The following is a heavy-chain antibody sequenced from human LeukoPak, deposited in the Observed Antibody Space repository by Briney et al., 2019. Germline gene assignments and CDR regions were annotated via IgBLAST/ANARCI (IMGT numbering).Heavy chain of an antibody. V-gene: IGHV3-23*01. Sequence: GGSLRLSCAASGFAFDKHAMTWVRQAPGKGLEWVSGIGISGRDTYYADSVKGRSTISRDNSKNTLYLQMNSLRPDDTAVYYCARLKAGNWGPGTLVSVSS. J-gene: IGHJ4*02. D-gene: IGHD2-8*01. CDR1: GFAFDKHA. CDR2: IGISGRDT. CDR3: ARLKAGN.